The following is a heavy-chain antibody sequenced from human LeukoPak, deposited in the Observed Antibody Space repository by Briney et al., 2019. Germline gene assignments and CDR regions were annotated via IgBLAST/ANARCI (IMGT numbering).Heavy chain of an antibody. Sequence: KPSETLSLTCTVSGGSISSYYWSWIRQPPGKGLEWIGYIYYSGSTNYNPSLKSRVTISVDTSKNQFSLKLSSVTAADTAVYYCARETYSSGWYFDYWGQGTLVTVSS. CDR1: GGSISSYY. V-gene: IGHV4-59*01. CDR3: ARETYSSGWYFDY. CDR2: IYYSGST. J-gene: IGHJ4*02. D-gene: IGHD6-19*01.